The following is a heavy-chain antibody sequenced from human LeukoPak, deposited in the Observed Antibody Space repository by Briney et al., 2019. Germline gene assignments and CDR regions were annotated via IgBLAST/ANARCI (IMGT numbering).Heavy chain of an antibody. D-gene: IGHD4-23*01. CDR3: ARKTVVGSYFDY. CDR1: GSTFSSYW. V-gene: IGHV3-7*03. CDR2: IKQDGSDK. J-gene: IGHJ4*02. Sequence: PGGSLRLSCAASGSTFSSYWMSWVRQAPAKGLEWVANIKQDGSDKYYVDSVKGRFTISRDNAKNSLYLQINSLRAEDTAVYYCARKTVVGSYFDYWGQGTPVTVSS.